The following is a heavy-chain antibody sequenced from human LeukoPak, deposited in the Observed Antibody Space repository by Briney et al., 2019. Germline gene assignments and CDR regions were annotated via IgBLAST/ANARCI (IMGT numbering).Heavy chain of an antibody. V-gene: IGHV1-8*01. J-gene: IGHJ3*02. CDR1: GYPFRNYD. Sequence: ASVKVSCKTSGYPFRNYDINWVRQATGQGLEWMGWINPHSGKTGYAQKLQGRVTMTTDTSTSTAYMELRSLRSDDTAVYYCARVQYYYDSSGYPNDEGGAFDIWGQGTMVTVSS. D-gene: IGHD3-22*01. CDR2: INPHSGKT. CDR3: ARVQYYYDSSGYPNDEGGAFDI.